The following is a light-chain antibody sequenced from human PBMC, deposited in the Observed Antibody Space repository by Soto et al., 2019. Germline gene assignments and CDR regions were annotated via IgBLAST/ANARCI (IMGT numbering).Light chain of an antibody. CDR2: AAS. J-gene: IGKJ1*01. V-gene: IGKV1-27*01. Sequence: DIQMTQSPSSLSASVGDRVTITCRARQGISNYLAWYQQKPGKVPKLLIYAASTLQSGVPSRFSCSGSGTDFTLTISSLQPEDVATYYCQKYNSAPRAFGQGTKVEIK. CDR1: QGISNY. CDR3: QKYNSAPRA.